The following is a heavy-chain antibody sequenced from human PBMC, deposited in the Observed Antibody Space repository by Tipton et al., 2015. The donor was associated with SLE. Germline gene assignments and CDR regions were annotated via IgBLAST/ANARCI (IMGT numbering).Heavy chain of an antibody. CDR3: ARTLGAIAHTVYDAFDI. V-gene: IGHV4-61*08. CDR2: IHYSGTT. D-gene: IGHD1-26*01. Sequence: TLSLTCTVSGGSINSGGHYWNWIRQPPGKGLEWIGYIHYSGTTHDNPSLKSRVTMSVDMSKNQFSLRLTSVTAADTAVYYCARTLGAIAHTVYDAFDIWGQGKMVTVSS. J-gene: IGHJ3*02. CDR1: GGSINSGGHY.